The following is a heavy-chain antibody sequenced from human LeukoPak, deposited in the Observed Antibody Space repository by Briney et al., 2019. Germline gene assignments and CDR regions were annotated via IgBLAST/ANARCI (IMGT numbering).Heavy chain of an antibody. CDR2: ISDSGSNT. D-gene: IGHD3-22*01. CDR3: ARHDDSSGYSYFDS. V-gene: IGHV3-23*01. Sequence: GESLRLSCAASGFSLNNNAMTWIRQAPGKGLEWVSAISDSGSNTYYADSVKGRFTISRDSSKNTLYLQMNSLRAEDTAVYYCARHDDSSGYSYFDSWGLGTLVTVSS. J-gene: IGHJ4*02. CDR1: GFSLNNNA.